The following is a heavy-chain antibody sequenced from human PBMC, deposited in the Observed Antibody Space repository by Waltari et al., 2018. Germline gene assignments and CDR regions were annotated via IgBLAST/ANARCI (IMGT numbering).Heavy chain of an antibody. CDR1: GGSFSGYY. CDR3: AKEGTYYYDSSGWFDP. D-gene: IGHD3-22*01. Sequence: QVQLQQWGAGLLKPSETLSLTCAVYGGSFSGYYWSWIRQPPGKGLEWIGEINHSGSTNYNPSLKSRVTISVDTSKNQFSLKLSSVTAADTAVYYCAKEGTYYYDSSGWFDPWGQGTLVTVSS. V-gene: IGHV4-34*01. J-gene: IGHJ5*02. CDR2: INHSGST.